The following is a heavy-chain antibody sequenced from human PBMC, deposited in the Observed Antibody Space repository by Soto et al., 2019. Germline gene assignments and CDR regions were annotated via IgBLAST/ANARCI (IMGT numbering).Heavy chain of an antibody. Sequence: PSETLSLTCTVSGGSISSYYWSWIRQPPGKGLEWIGYIYYGGSTNYNPSLKSRVTISVDTSKNQFSLKLSSVTAADTAVYYCARRYGRNFDYWGQGTPVTVSS. CDR3: ARRYGRNFDY. CDR1: GGSISSYY. CDR2: IYYGGST. V-gene: IGHV4-59*01. D-gene: IGHD1-20*01. J-gene: IGHJ4*02.